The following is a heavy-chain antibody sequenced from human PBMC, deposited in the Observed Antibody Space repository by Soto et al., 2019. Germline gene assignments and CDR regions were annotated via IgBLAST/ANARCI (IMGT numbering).Heavy chain of an antibody. Sequence: PGGSLRLSCAASGFTFNNYAMSWVRQAPGKGLQWVSAISGSGDTTYYADSVKGRFTISRDNSKKTLYLQMNGLRAEDTAVYYCAKDQTAMTTFDFWGQGALVTFSS. CDR2: ISGSGDTT. D-gene: IGHD4-17*01. CDR1: GFTFNNYA. CDR3: AKDQTAMTTFDF. V-gene: IGHV3-23*01. J-gene: IGHJ4*02.